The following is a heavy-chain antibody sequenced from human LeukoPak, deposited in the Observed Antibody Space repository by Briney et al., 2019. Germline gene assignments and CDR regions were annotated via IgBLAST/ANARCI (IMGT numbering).Heavy chain of an antibody. J-gene: IGHJ4*02. Sequence: SETLSLTCAVYGGSFSGYYWSWIRQPPGKGLEWIGEINHSGSTNYNPSLKSRVTISVDTSKNRFSLKLSSVTAADTALYYCANLGGGWPFVVVTAWGQGTLVTVSS. CDR1: GGSFSGYY. CDR3: ANLGGGWPFVVVTA. D-gene: IGHD2-21*02. CDR2: INHSGST. V-gene: IGHV4-34*01.